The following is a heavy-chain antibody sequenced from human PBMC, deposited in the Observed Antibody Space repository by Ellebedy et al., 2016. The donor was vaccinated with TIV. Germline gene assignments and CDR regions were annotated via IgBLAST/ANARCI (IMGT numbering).Heavy chain of an antibody. CDR2: IGGTGGTT. V-gene: IGHV3-23*01. D-gene: IGHD4-23*01. CDR3: ARDPVGVGPAFDV. J-gene: IGHJ3*01. Sequence: GESLKISCAASGFTFSSYSMNWVRQAPGKGLEWVSTIGGTGGTTYYRESVKGRFTVSRDTSRNTLYLQMSSLRAEDTAIYFCARDPVGVGPAFDVWGQGTMVTVSS. CDR1: GFTFSSYS.